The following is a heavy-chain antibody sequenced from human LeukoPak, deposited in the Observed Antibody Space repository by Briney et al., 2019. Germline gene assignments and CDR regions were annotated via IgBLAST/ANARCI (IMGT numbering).Heavy chain of an antibody. CDR2: IYYSGST. CDR1: GGSISSYY. D-gene: IGHD3-10*02. CDR3: ARGPMSRVIDI. J-gene: IGHJ3*02. Sequence: SETLSLTCTVSGGSISSYYWSWIRQPPGKGLEWIGYIYYSGSTYYNPSLKSRVTISVDTSKNQFSPKLSSVTAADTAVYYCARGPMSRVIDIWGQGTMVTVSS. V-gene: IGHV4-59*06.